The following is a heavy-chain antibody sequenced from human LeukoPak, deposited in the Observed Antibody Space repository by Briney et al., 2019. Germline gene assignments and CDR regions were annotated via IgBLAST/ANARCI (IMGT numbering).Heavy chain of an antibody. V-gene: IGHV3-21*01. Sequence: GGSLRLSCAASGFTFSSYSMNWVRQAPGKGLEWISSISSSSTKIYYADSVKGRFTTARDNAKKSLYLQMNSLRAEDTAVYYCTRDPSFDSTFYYGTDVWGQGTTVTVSS. J-gene: IGHJ6*02. D-gene: IGHD3-9*01. CDR3: TRDPSFDSTFYYGTDV. CDR1: GFTFSSYS. CDR2: ISSSSTKI.